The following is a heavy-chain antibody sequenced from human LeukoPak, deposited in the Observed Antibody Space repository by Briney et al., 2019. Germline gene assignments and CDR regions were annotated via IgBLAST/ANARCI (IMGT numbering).Heavy chain of an antibody. D-gene: IGHD3-3*02. V-gene: IGHV4-59*12. Sequence: SETLSLTCTVSGGSISSYYWSWIRQPPGKGLEWIGYIYHSGSTYYNPSLKSRALVTVDTSKNQVSLRLTSVTVADTAVYFCARSNHFWSGFLDTWGQGTLVTVSS. CDR1: GGSISSYY. J-gene: IGHJ4*02. CDR2: IYHSGST. CDR3: ARSNHFWSGFLDT.